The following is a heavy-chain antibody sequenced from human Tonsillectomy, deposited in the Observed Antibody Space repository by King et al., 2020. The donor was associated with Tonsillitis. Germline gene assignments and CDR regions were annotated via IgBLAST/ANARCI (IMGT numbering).Heavy chain of an antibody. CDR2: INPNSGDT. CDR1: GYTFTGNY. D-gene: IGHD6-19*01. Sequence: QLVQSGAEVKKPGASVKVSCKASGYTFTGNYMHWVRQTPGQGLEWRGWINPNSGDTNYAQKFQGRVTMTRDTSISTAYMELSRLRSDDTAVYYCAKCGWFACDIWGQGTMVTVSS. CDR3: AKCGWFACDI. J-gene: IGHJ3*02. V-gene: IGHV1-2*02.